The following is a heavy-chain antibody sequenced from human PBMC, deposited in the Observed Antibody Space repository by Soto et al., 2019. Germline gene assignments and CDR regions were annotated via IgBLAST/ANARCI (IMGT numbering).Heavy chain of an antibody. CDR3: AKVRGGSFPYYFDD. Sequence: QVQLVQSGAEVKKPGSSVKVSCKASGYTFTNHYIHWVRQAPGQGLEWVGLVNPSSGSVTYAQKVQGRVTMTRDTSTTTVYMQLSSLTSDATAVYCCAKVRGGSFPYYFDDWGQGPLVTVSS. V-gene: IGHV1-46*01. J-gene: IGHJ4*02. D-gene: IGHD2-15*01. CDR1: GYTFTNHY. CDR2: VNPSSGSV.